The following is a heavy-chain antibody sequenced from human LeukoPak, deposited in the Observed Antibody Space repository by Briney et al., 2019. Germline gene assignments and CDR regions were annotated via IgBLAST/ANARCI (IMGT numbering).Heavy chain of an antibody. CDR3: ARVGYDSSGRFDY. CDR2: ISSSGSII. Sequence: PGGSLRLSCAASGFTFSDYYMAWIRQAPGKGLEWVSYISSSGSIIYYADSVKGRFIISKDNAKNSLYLQMNSLRAEDTAVYFCARVGYDSSGRFDYWGQGTLVTVSS. D-gene: IGHD3-22*01. V-gene: IGHV3-11*04. CDR1: GFTFSDYY. J-gene: IGHJ4*02.